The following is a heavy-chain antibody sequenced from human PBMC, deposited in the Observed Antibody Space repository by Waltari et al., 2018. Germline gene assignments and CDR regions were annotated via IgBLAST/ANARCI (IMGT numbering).Heavy chain of an antibody. J-gene: IGHJ4*02. V-gene: IGHV3-30*18. Sequence: QVQLVESGGGVVQPGRSLRLSCAASGFTFSSYGMHWVRQAPGKGLGWVAVIWYDGSNKYYADSVKGRFTISRDNSKNTLYLQMNSLRAEDTAMYYCAKGPLWGYSSAARGKYYFDYWGQGTLVTVSS. CDR2: IWYDGSNK. CDR3: AKGPLWGYSSAARGKYYFDY. CDR1: GFTFSSYG. D-gene: IGHD6-25*01.